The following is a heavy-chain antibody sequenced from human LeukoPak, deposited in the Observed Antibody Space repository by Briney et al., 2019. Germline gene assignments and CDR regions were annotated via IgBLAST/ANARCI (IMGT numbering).Heavy chain of an antibody. D-gene: IGHD6-6*01. CDR1: GGSFSGYY. CDR2: IYHSGST. J-gene: IGHJ4*02. Sequence: SETLSLTCAVYGGSFSGYYWGWIRQPPGKGLEWIGSIYHSGSTYYNPSLKSRVTISVDTSKNQCSLKLSSVTAADTAVYYCARHSTYSSSDYWGQGTLVTVSS. CDR3: ARHSTYSSSDY. V-gene: IGHV4-38-2*01.